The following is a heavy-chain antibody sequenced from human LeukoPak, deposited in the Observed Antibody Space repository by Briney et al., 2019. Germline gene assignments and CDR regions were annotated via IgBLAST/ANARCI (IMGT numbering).Heavy chain of an antibody. CDR3: ATSESGRSWDWFAP. J-gene: IGHJ5*02. CDR1: GGSFRTYP. Sequence: RASVKVSCKASGGSFRTYPISWVRQAPGQGLEWMGGLTQFFRGTNYTQKFQGRLTITTDESSSTAYMELSDLRSDDTAVYYCATSESGRSWDWFAPWGQGTLVTVSS. CDR2: LTQFFRGT. D-gene: IGHD3-10*01. V-gene: IGHV1-69*05.